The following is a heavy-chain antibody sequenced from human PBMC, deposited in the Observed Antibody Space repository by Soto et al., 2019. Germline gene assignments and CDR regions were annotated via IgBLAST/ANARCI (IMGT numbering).Heavy chain of an antibody. J-gene: IGHJ4*02. CDR2: IYYSGST. Sequence: SETLSLTCTVSGGSISGYYWSWIRQPPGKGLEWIGYIYYSGSTNYNPSLKSRVTISVDTSKNQFSLKLSSVTAADTAVYYCARAQWELLPFDYWGQGTLVTVSS. D-gene: IGHD1-26*01. V-gene: IGHV4-59*01. CDR3: ARAQWELLPFDY. CDR1: GGSISGYY.